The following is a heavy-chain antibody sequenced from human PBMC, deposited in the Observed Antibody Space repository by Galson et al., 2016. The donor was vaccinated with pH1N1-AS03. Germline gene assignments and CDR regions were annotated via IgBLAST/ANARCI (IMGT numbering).Heavy chain of an antibody. CDR2: ISGNGVST. Sequence: SLRLSCAASGFTFSSYAMYWVRQAPGKGLEYVSVISGNGVSTYYANSVKGRFTISRDNSKNTLYLQMGSLRAEDMAVYYCARGPGSYSNYWFPPPDYWGQGTLVTVSS. CDR3: ARGPGSYSNYWFPPPDY. J-gene: IGHJ4*02. CDR1: GFTFSSYA. V-gene: IGHV3-64*01. D-gene: IGHD6-13*01.